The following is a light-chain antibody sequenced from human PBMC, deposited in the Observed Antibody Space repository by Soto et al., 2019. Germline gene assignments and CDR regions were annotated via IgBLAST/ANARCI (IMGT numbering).Light chain of an antibody. V-gene: IGKV1-39*01. CDR2: AAS. CDR3: QQSYSTRLT. CDR1: QSISSY. Sequence: DIQMTQSPSSLSASVGDRVTITCRASQSISSYLNWYQQKPGKAPKLLIYAASSLQSGAPSRFSGSGSGTDFTLTISSLQPEDFATYYCQQSYSTRLTFGQGTKLEIK. J-gene: IGKJ2*01.